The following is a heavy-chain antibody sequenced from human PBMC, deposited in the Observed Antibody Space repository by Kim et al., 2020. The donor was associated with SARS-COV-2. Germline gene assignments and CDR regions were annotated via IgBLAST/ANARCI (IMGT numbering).Heavy chain of an antibody. CDR3: ARGAAAAGPVKY. Sequence: SETLSLTCTVSGGSISSYYWTWIRQPPGKRLEWIGYIYYTGTTNYNPSLKSRVTISVDTSKNQFSLKLNSVIAADTAVYYCARGAAAAGPVKYWGPGTLVTVSS. CDR1: GGSISSYY. D-gene: IGHD6-13*01. J-gene: IGHJ4*02. CDR2: IYYTGTT. V-gene: IGHV4-59*13.